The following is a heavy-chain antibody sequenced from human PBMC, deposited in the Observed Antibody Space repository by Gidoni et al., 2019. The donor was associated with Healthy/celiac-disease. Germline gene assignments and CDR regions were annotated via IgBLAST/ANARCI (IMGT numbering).Heavy chain of an antibody. J-gene: IGHJ4*02. V-gene: IGHV1-69*01. CDR2: IIPIFGTA. CDR3: ARDRLDDILTGPFGY. Sequence: QVQLVQSGAEVKKPGSSLKVSCKASGCTFSSYAISWVRQAPGQGLEWMGGIIPIFGTANYAQKFQGRVTITADESTSTAYMELSSLRSEDTAVYYCARDRLDDILTGPFGYWGQGTLVTVSS. CDR1: GCTFSSYA. D-gene: IGHD3-9*01.